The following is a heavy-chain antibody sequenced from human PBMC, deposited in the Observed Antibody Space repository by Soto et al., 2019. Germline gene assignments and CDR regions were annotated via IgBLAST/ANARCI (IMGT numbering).Heavy chain of an antibody. CDR3: ARDLRRGSSSVS. D-gene: IGHD6-6*01. J-gene: IGHJ5*02. V-gene: IGHV3-30-3*01. Sequence: GGPMRLSYAASGFTFSSYAMHWVRQAPGKGLEWVAVISYDGSNKYYADSVKGRFTISRDNSKNTLYLQMNSLRAEDTAVYYCARDLRRGSSSVSWGQGTLVTVSS. CDR2: ISYDGSNK. CDR1: GFTFSSYA.